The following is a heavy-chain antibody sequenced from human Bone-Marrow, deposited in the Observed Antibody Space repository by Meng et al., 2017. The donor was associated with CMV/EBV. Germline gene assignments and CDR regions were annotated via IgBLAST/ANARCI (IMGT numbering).Heavy chain of an antibody. Sequence: SVKVSCKASRVTFSSYAINWVRQAPGQGLEWMGEIIPVFSTTNYAQKFQGRVTTTTDESTSTTYMDLRSLRSDDTAVYYCARRIGGSFHYGMDVWGQGTTVTVSS. D-gene: IGHD1-26*01. CDR2: IIPVFSTT. V-gene: IGHV1-69*05. CDR1: RVTFSSYA. J-gene: IGHJ6*02. CDR3: ARRIGGSFHYGMDV.